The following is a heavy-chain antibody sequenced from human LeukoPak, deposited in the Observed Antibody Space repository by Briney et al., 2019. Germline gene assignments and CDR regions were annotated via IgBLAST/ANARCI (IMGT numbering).Heavy chain of an antibody. V-gene: IGHV3-7*01. CDR1: GFTFSSYW. CDR3: ASRSSVPGTGPG. Sequence: RPGGSLRLSWAASGFTFSSYWMSWVRQARGKGLEWVANIKQDGSETYYVDSVKGRFTISRDNAKNSRYLQMNSLRVEDTAVYYCASRSSVPGTGPGWGQGTLVTVSS. D-gene: IGHD2-2*01. J-gene: IGHJ4*02. CDR2: IKQDGSET.